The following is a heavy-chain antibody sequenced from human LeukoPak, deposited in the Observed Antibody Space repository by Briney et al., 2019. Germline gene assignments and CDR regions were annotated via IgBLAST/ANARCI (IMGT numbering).Heavy chain of an antibody. D-gene: IGHD3-10*01. J-gene: IGHJ3*02. CDR3: AILWFGEAHAFDI. CDR2: INHSGST. Sequence: PSETLSLTCAVYGGSFSGYCWSWIRQPPGKGLVWIGEINHSGSTNYNPSLKSRVTISVDTSKNQFSLKLSSVTAADTAVYYCAILWFGEAHAFDIWGQGTMVTVSS. V-gene: IGHV4-34*01. CDR1: GGSFSGYC.